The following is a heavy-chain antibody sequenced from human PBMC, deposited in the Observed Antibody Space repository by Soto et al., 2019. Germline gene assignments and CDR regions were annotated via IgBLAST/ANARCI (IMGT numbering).Heavy chain of an antibody. Sequence: GGSLRLSCAASGFTFSSYEMNWVRQAPGKGLEWVSYISRSGTTKHYADSVKGRFTISRDNAKYSLYLQMNSLRAEDTAIYYCARDGPDSAARGYYSMDVWGQEATLAISS. J-gene: IGHJ6*02. CDR2: ISRSGTTK. V-gene: IGHV3-48*03. CDR1: GFTFSSYE. CDR3: ARDGPDSAARGYYSMDV. D-gene: IGHD2-15*01.